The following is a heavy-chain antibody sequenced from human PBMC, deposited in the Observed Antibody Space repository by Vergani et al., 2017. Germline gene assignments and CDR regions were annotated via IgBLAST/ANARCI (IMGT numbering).Heavy chain of an antibody. CDR3: AKDEIAAAEPGAFDI. J-gene: IGHJ3*02. V-gene: IGHV3-9*01. CDR1: GFTFDDYA. Sequence: VQLVESGGGVVQPGRSLRLSCAASGFTFDDYAMHWVRQAPGKGLEWVSGISWNSGSIGYADSVKGRFTISRDNAKNSLYLQMNSLRAEDTALYYCAKDEIAAAEPGAFDIWGQGTMVTVSS. D-gene: IGHD6-13*01. CDR2: ISWNSGSI.